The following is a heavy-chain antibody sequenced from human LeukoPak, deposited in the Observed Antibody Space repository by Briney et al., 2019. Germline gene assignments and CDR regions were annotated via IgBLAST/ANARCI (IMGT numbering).Heavy chain of an antibody. Sequence: ASVKVSCKASGYTFTDYYMHWVRQAPGQGLEWMGWININNGGTNYAQKFQDWVTMTRDTSITTAYMELSRLRSDDTALYYCARGRGQLYYSLPDPAHGLDVWGQGTTVTVFS. CDR1: GYTFTDYY. CDR2: ININNGGT. V-gene: IGHV1-2*04. J-gene: IGHJ6*02. D-gene: IGHD1-26*01. CDR3: ARGRGQLYYSLPDPAHGLDV.